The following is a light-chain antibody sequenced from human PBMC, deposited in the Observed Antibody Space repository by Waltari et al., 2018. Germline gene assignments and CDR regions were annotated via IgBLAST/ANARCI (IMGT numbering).Light chain of an antibody. CDR1: SSDVGGYNY. CDR3: SSXTSSSKGV. J-gene: IGLJ2*01. CDR2: EVS. V-gene: IGLV2-14*01. Sequence: QSALTQPASVSGSPGQSITISCTGTSSDVGGYNYVSWYQQHPGKAPKLMIYEVSNRPSGVSNXXSGSXSGNAASLTXSGLQAEXEADYYCSSXTSSSKGVFGGGTKLTVL.